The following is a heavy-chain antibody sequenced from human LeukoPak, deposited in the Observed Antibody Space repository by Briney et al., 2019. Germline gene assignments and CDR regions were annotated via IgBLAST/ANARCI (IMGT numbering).Heavy chain of an antibody. Sequence: ASVKVSCKASGYTFTGYYMHWVRQAPGQGVEWMGWINPNSGGTNYAQKFQGRVTMTRDTSISTAYMELSRLRSDDTAVYYCARDIGATQSCFDYWGQGTLVTVSS. D-gene: IGHD3-16*01. V-gene: IGHV1-2*02. CDR1: GYTFTGYY. CDR3: ARDIGATQSCFDY. J-gene: IGHJ4*02. CDR2: INPNSGGT.